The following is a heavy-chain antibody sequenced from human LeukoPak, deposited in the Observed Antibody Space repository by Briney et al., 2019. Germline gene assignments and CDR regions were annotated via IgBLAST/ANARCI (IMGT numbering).Heavy chain of an antibody. J-gene: IGHJ4*02. CDR2: IYYSGST. V-gene: IGHV4-39*07. Sequence: SETLSLTCTVSGGSISSSSYYWGWIRQPPGKGLEWIGSIYYSGSTYYNPSLKSRVTISVDTSKNQFSLKLSSVTAADMAVYYCARTHGQDYDFWSGYYNSGVDASIDYWGQGTLVTVSS. D-gene: IGHD3-3*01. CDR3: ARTHGQDYDFWSGYYNSGVDASIDY. CDR1: GGSISSSSYY.